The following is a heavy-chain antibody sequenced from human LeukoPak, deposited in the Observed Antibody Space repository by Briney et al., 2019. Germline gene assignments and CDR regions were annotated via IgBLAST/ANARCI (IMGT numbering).Heavy chain of an antibody. J-gene: IGHJ4*02. CDR2: IRYDGSNK. V-gene: IGHV3-30*02. CDR3: AKDVERQLVIDY. D-gene: IGHD6-13*01. CDR1: GFTFSSYG. Sequence: GGSLRLSCAASGFTFSSYGMHWVRQAPGKGLGWVAFIRYDGSNKYYADSVKGRFTISRDNSKNTLYLQMNSLRAEDTAVYYCAKDVERQLVIDYWGQGTLVTVSS.